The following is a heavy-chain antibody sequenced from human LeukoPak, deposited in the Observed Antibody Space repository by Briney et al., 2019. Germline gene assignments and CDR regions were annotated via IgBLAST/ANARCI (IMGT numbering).Heavy chain of an antibody. CDR2: INPNSGGT. Sequence: ASVKVSCKASGYTFTGYYMHWVRQAPGQGLEWMGWINPNSGGTNYAQKFQGRVTMTRDTSISTAYMELSRLRSDDTAVYYCARGELELLYYHYYMDVWGKGTTVTVSS. CDR1: GYTFTGYY. J-gene: IGHJ6*03. V-gene: IGHV1-2*02. CDR3: ARGELELLYYHYYMDV. D-gene: IGHD1-7*01.